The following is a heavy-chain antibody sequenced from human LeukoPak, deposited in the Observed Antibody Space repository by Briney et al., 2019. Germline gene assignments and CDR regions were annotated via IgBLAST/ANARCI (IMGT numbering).Heavy chain of an antibody. Sequence: ASVTVSCKVSGYTLTELSMHWVRQAPGKGLEWMGGFDPEDGETIYAQKFQGRVTMTEDTSTDTAYMELSSLRSEDTAVYYCATSGSTIVVVVAASLGLAFDIWGQGTMVTVSS. V-gene: IGHV1-24*01. CDR3: ATSGSTIVVVVAASLGLAFDI. D-gene: IGHD2-15*01. CDR1: GYTLTELS. J-gene: IGHJ3*02. CDR2: FDPEDGET.